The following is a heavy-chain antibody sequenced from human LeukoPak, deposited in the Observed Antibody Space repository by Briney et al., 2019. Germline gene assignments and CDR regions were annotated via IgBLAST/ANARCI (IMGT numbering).Heavy chain of an antibody. V-gene: IGHV3-48*03. Sequence: GGSLRLSCAVSGFTSSSYEMNWVRQAPGKGLEWLSYISSSGRTFYYADSVKGRFTISRDNAKNSLYLQMNSLRAEDTAVYYCAKGLRITMIVVVNGYFQHWGQGTLVTVSS. D-gene: IGHD3-22*01. CDR1: GFTSSSYE. J-gene: IGHJ1*01. CDR2: ISSSGRTF. CDR3: AKGLRITMIVVVNGYFQH.